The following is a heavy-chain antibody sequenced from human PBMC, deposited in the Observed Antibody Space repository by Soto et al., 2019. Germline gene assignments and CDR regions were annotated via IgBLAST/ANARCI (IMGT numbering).Heavy chain of an antibody. V-gene: IGHV1-3*01. D-gene: IGHD3-9*01. Sequence: ASVKVSCKASGYTFTSYAMHWVRQAPGQRLEWMGWINAGNGNTKYSQKFQGRVTITRDTSASTAYMELSSLRSEDTAVYYCARDAVTGLRYFDWFLDYWGQGTLVTVS. J-gene: IGHJ4*02. CDR3: ARDAVTGLRYFDWFLDY. CDR1: GYTFTSYA. CDR2: INAGNGNT.